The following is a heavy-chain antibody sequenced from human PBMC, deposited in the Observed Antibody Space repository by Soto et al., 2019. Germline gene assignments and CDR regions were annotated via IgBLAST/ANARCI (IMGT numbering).Heavy chain of an antibody. J-gene: IGHJ4*02. CDR1: GYSFTSLD. Sequence: ASGKISCKASGYSFTSLDINWVRQTAGQGLEWMGWMQPSTGRTGYAQKFQGRVTMTRDTSINTAYMELTTLTSDDTAFYYCARGVSAGVDYWGQVTLVTVCS. D-gene: IGHD1-26*01. CDR2: MQPSTGRT. V-gene: IGHV1-8*01. CDR3: ARGVSAGVDY.